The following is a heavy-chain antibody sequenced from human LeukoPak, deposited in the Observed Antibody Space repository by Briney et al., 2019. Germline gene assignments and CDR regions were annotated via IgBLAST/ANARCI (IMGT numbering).Heavy chain of an antibody. CDR2: IKTNSGGK. V-gene: IGHV1-2*02. CDR1: GYTFTGYF. J-gene: IGHJ4*02. CDR3: AREEAATPSDFDY. Sequence: GASVKVSCKASGYTFTGYFMHWVRQAPGQGLEWLGWIKTNSGGKKYAQKFQGRVTMTRGTSISTAYMELTRLRSDDTVVYYCAREEAATPSDFDYWGQGTLVTVSS. D-gene: IGHD6-25*01.